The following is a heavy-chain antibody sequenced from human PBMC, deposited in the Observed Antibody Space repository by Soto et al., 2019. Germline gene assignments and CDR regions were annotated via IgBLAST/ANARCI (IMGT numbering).Heavy chain of an antibody. V-gene: IGHV1-69*13. CDR1: GGTFSSYA. CDR2: IIPIFGTA. Sequence: SVKVSCKASGGTFSSYAISWVRQAPGQGLEWMGGIIPIFGTANYAQKFQGRVTITADESTSTAYMELSSLRSEDTAVYYCARGTREDYYDSPPVSFDIWGQGTMVTVS. D-gene: IGHD3-22*01. CDR3: ARGTREDYYDSPPVSFDI. J-gene: IGHJ3*02.